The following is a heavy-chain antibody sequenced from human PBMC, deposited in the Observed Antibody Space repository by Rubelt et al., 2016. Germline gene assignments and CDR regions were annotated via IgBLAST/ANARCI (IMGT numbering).Heavy chain of an antibody. CDR1: GGTFSSYA. V-gene: IGHV1-46*01. Sequence: QVQLVQSGAEVKKPGSSVKVSCKASGGTFSSYAISWVRQAPGQGLEWMGIINPSGGSTSYAQKFQGRVTMTRDTSTSTVYMELSSLRSEDTAVYYCARSPRYDFEDNWFDPRGQGTLVTVSS. CDR2: INPSGGST. J-gene: IGHJ5*02. CDR3: ARSPRYDFEDNWFDP. D-gene: IGHD3-3*01.